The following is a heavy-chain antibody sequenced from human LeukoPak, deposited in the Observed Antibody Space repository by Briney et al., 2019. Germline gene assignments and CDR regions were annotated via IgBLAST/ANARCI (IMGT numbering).Heavy chain of an antibody. V-gene: IGHV1-18*01. CDR3: ARDRGYFWSGSSPFDY. Sequence: ASVKVSCKASGYTFTSYGISWVRQAPGQGLEWMGWISAYNGNTKYAQKLKGRVTMNKDIFTGTAYIELSSLRSDDTAVYYCARDRGYFWSGSSPFDYWGQGTLVTVSS. J-gene: IGHJ4*02. CDR2: ISAYNGNT. D-gene: IGHD3-3*01. CDR1: GYTFTSYG.